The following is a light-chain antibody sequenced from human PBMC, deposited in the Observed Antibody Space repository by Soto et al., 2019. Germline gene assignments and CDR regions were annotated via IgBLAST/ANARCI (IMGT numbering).Light chain of an antibody. Sequence: QSVLTQPPSVSGAPGQRVTISCTGSSSNIGAGYDVHWYQQLPGTAPKLLIYGNSNRPSGVPDRFSGCKSGTSASLAITGLQAEDEADYYCQSYDSSLSAVVFGGGTKVTVL. V-gene: IGLV1-40*01. CDR3: QSYDSSLSAVV. J-gene: IGLJ2*01. CDR2: GNS. CDR1: SSNIGAGYD.